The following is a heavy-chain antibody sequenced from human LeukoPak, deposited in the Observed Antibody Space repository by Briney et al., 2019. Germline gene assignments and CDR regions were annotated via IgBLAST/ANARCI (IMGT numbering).Heavy chain of an antibody. CDR3: ARDRRYYDFWSSPRAGWFDP. J-gene: IGHJ5*02. D-gene: IGHD3-3*01. V-gene: IGHV4-61*02. Sequence: SQTLSLTCTVSGGSISSGSYYWSWIRQPAGKGLEWIGRIYTSGSTNYNLSLKRRVTISVDTSKNQFSLKLSSVTAADTAVYYCARDRRYYDFWSSPRAGWFDPWGQGTLVTVSS. CDR1: GGSISSGSYY. CDR2: IYTSGST.